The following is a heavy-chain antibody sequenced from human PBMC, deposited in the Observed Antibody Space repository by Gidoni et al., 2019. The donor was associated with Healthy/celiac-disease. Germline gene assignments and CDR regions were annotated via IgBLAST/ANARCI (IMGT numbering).Heavy chain of an antibody. D-gene: IGHD6-6*01. CDR3: ARRSIAARPGKYYYYGMDV. CDR1: GFTFSEHY. J-gene: IGHJ6*02. V-gene: IGHV3-11*01. CDR2: ISSSGSTI. Sequence: QVQLVESGGGLVKPGGSLRLSCAASGFTFSEHYMSWIRQAPGKGLEWVSYISSSGSTIYYADSLKGRFTISRDNAKNSLYLQMNSLRAEDTAVYYCARRSIAARPGKYYYYGMDVWGQGTTVTVSS.